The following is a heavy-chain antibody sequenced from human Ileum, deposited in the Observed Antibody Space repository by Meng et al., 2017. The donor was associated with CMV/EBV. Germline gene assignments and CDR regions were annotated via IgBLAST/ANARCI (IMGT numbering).Heavy chain of an antibody. Sequence: ADMDKPLESLPLPCALSSVSIVKDNINWGGLPQSPWKGLEWVMSGYCDGSTYYNPSLKSRVSTSIDTSKNQFFLKVRSVTAADTAVYYCVRIVWAAAGDFDYWGQGTLVTVSS. CDR3: VRIVWAAAGDFDY. CDR2: GYCDGST. J-gene: IGHJ4*02. D-gene: IGHD6-13*01. CDR1: SVSIVKDNIN. V-gene: IGHV4-39*07.